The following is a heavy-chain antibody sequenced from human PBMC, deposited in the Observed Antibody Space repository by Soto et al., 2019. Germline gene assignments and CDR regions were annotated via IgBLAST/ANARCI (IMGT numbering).Heavy chain of an antibody. CDR3: ARREIQGPIDY. CDR1: GYSISSSNW. D-gene: IGHD1-26*01. J-gene: IGHJ4*02. V-gene: IGHV4-28*01. Sequence: QVQLQESGPGLVKPSDTLSLTCAVSGYSISSSNWWGWIRQPPGKGLEWIGYIYYSGTTYYNPSRKSRVTMSVDTSKNQFSLKLTSVRAVDTAVYYCARREIQGPIDYWGQGTLVTVSS. CDR2: IYYSGTT.